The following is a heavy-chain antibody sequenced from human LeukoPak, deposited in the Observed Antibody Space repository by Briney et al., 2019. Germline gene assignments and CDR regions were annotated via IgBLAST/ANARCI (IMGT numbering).Heavy chain of an antibody. CDR2: INSDGSST. CDR1: GFTFSSYW. CDR3: AREGGLQPGRMGHYYGMDV. Sequence: GGSLRLSCAASGFTFSSYWMHWVRHAPGKGLVWVSRINSDGSSTSYADSVKGRFTISRDNAKNTLYLQMNSLGAEDTAVYYCAREGGLQPGRMGHYYGMDVWGQGTTVTVSS. V-gene: IGHV3-74*01. D-gene: IGHD4-4*01. J-gene: IGHJ6*02.